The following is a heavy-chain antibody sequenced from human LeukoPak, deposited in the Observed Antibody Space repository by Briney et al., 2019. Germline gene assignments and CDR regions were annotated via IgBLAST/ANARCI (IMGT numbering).Heavy chain of an antibody. CDR3: ARQGSVSSALGVYYYYYMDV. Sequence: GESLKISCKGSGYSFTSYWIGWLRQMPGKGLEWMGIIYPGDSDTRYSPSFQGQVTISADTSISTAYLQWSSLKASDTAMYYCARQGSVSSALGVYYYYYMDVWGKGTTVTVSS. CDR2: IYPGDSDT. J-gene: IGHJ6*03. CDR1: GYSFTSYW. D-gene: IGHD3-22*01. V-gene: IGHV5-51*01.